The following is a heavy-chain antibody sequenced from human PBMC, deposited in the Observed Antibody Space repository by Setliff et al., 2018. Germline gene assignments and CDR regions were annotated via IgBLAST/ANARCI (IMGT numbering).Heavy chain of an antibody. V-gene: IGHV4-61*02. Sequence: SETLSLTCTVSGDSISNNTYYWSWIRQPAGKGLEWIGRVYTSGSTNYNPSLNSRVTISLDTSKNQFSLKLISVTAADTAVYYCARVAGSGYLDRCFDPWGQGTLVTVSS. CDR3: ARVAGSGYLDRCFDP. CDR1: GDSISNNTYY. CDR2: VYTSGST. J-gene: IGHJ5*02. D-gene: IGHD3-22*01.